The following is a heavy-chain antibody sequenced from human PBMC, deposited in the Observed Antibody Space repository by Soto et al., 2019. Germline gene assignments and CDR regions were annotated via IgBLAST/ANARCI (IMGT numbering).Heavy chain of an antibody. V-gene: IGHV3-48*01. J-gene: IGHJ4*02. Sequence: PGGSLSLSCAASGFTFISYSLNWVRQAPWTGLEWISYISGNGSTIYYADSVKGRFTISRDNAKNSLYLQMNSLRAEDTALYYCANDIFVLTSVAGRHSSPPNFHYLGQGT. D-gene: IGHD6-19*01. CDR3: ANDIFVLTSVAGRHSSPPNFHY. CDR2: ISGNGSTI. CDR1: GFTFISYS.